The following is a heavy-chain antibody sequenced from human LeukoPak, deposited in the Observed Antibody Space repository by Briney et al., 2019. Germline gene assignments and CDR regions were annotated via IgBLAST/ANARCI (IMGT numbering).Heavy chain of an antibody. CDR2: IYYSGST. D-gene: IGHD6-6*01. CDR3: ARLPRVAARYYYYMDV. Sequence: SETLSLTCTVSGGSISSSSYYWGWIRQPPGKGLEWIGSIYYSGSTYYNPSLKSRVTISVDTSKNQFSLELSSVTAADTAVYYCARLPRVAARYYYYMDVWGKGTTVTVSS. J-gene: IGHJ6*03. V-gene: IGHV4-39*01. CDR1: GGSISSSSYY.